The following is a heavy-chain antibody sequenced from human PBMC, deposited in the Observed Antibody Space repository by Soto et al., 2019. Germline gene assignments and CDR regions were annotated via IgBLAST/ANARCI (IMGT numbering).Heavy chain of an antibody. J-gene: IGHJ4*02. CDR3: ARGRQLMLRRINNGYSG. Sequence: QVQLVQSGAEVKKPESSVKVSCKAPGGTFSTYAISWVRQAPGQGLEWMGGIIPMFGTANYAQRFQDRVMITADESTNTVYMELSSMRSEDTAVYFCARGRQLMLRRINNGYSGWGQGTLVTVSS. D-gene: IGHD3-22*01. V-gene: IGHV1-69*12. CDR1: GGTFSTYA. CDR2: IIPMFGTA.